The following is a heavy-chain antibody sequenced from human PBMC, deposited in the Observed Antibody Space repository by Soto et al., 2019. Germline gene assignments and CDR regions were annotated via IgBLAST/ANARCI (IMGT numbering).Heavy chain of an antibody. Sequence: QVQLHESGPRLVKPSETLSLTCTVSGGSLSGYYWSWIRQPPGKSLEWIGNLHYTGTSNHNPSLRSRVTISLDTSTNQFSLKLSSVTAADTAFYYCTRGGGWLTDYWGQGTLVTVSS. CDR2: LHYTGTS. CDR1: GGSLSGYY. D-gene: IGHD2-15*01. CDR3: TRGGGWLTDY. V-gene: IGHV4-59*01. J-gene: IGHJ4*02.